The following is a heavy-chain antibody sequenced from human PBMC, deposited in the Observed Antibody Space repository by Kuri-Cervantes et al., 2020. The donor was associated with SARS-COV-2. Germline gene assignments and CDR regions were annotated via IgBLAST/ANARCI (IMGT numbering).Heavy chain of an antibody. J-gene: IGHJ5*02. Sequence: SVKVSCKASGGTFSSYAISWVRQAPGQGLEWMGRIIPIFGIANYAQKFQGGVTITADKSTSTAYMELSSLRSEDTAVYYCARDRGYSSSWYKPNWFDPWGQGTLVTVSS. V-gene: IGHV1-69*04. CDR3: ARDRGYSSSWYKPNWFDP. CDR1: GGTFSSYA. CDR2: IIPIFGIA. D-gene: IGHD6-13*01.